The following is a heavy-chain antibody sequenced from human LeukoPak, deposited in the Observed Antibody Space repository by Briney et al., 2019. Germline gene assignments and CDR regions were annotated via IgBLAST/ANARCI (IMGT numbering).Heavy chain of an antibody. D-gene: IGHD6-13*01. J-gene: IGHJ4*02. V-gene: IGHV1-46*01. CDR2: INPSGGST. CDR3: ARSSAAAGDFDY. Sequence: ASVKVSCKASGYTFTSYYMHWVRQAPGQGLEWMGIINPSGGSTSYAQKFQGRVTMTRDTSTSTVYMELSSLRSDDTAVYYCARSSAAAGDFDYWGQGTLVTVSS. CDR1: GYTFTSYY.